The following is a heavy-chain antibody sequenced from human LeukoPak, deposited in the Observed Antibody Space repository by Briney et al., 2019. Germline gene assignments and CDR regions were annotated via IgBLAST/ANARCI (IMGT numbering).Heavy chain of an antibody. D-gene: IGHD5-18*01. J-gene: IGHJ4*02. CDR2: ISSSGSTI. CDR3: ATSYSYGQPEFDY. Sequence: KPGGSLRLSCAASGFTFSDYYMSWIRQAPGEGLGWVSYISSSGSTIYYADSVKGRFTISRDNAKNSLYLQMNSLRAEDTAVYYCATSYSYGQPEFDYWGQGTLVTVSS. V-gene: IGHV3-11*01. CDR1: GFTFSDYY.